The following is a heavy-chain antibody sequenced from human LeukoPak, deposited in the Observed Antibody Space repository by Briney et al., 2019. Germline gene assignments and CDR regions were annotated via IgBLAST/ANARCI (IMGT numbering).Heavy chain of an antibody. CDR1: GFTFSSYA. Sequence: GGSLRLSCAASGFTFSSYAMEWVRQAPGKGLEWVSSITGSSDSIYYADSVKGRFTISRDNTKNSLYLQMNSLGVEDTAVFYCARDQYDTWSRRGNFDSWGQGTLVIVSS. V-gene: IGHV3-21*04. D-gene: IGHD3-3*01. CDR3: ARDQYDTWSRRGNFDS. CDR2: ITGSSDSI. J-gene: IGHJ4*02.